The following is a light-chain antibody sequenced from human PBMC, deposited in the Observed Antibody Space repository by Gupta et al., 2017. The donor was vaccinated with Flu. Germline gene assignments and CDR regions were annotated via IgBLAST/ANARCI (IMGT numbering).Light chain of an antibody. Sequence: GERATLSCRARQSVSSYLAWYQQKPGQAPRLLIYEASIRATGIPARCSGSGSGTDFTLTISSLEPEDFAVYYCQQRSNWPLTFGGGTKVEIK. CDR2: EAS. CDR1: QSVSSY. CDR3: QQRSNWPLT. V-gene: IGKV3-11*01. J-gene: IGKJ4*01.